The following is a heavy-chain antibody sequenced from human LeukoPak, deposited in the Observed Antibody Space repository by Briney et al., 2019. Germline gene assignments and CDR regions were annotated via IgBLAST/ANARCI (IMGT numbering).Heavy chain of an antibody. CDR2: IYYSGST. CDR3: ARSYSRSSHFDN. V-gene: IGHV4-30-4*01. Sequence: SETLSLTCTVSGGSISSGDYYWSWIRQPPGQGLEWIGYIYYSGSTYYNPSLKSRVTISVDTSENQFSLKLTSVTAADTAVYYCARSYSRSSHFDNWGQGTLVTVSS. CDR1: GGSISSGDYY. D-gene: IGHD6-6*01. J-gene: IGHJ4*02.